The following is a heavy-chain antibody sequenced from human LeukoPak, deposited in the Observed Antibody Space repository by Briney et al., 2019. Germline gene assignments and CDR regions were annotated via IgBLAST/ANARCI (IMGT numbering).Heavy chain of an antibody. J-gene: IGHJ4*02. CDR3: ARARIVGATFDY. D-gene: IGHD1-26*01. Sequence: ASVKVSCKASGGTFSSYAISWVRQAPGQGLEWMGGIIPIFGTANYAQKFQGRVTITTDESTSTAYMELSSLRSEDTAVYYCARARIVGATFDYWGQGTLVTVSS. CDR2: IIPIFGTA. V-gene: IGHV1-69*05. CDR1: GGTFSSYA.